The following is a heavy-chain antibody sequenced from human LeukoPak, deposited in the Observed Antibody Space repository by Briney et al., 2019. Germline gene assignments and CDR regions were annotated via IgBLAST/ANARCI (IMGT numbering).Heavy chain of an antibody. D-gene: IGHD3-16*02. Sequence: ASVKVSCKASGYTFTNYAMNWVRQAPGQGLEWMGWIHPSTGNPSYAQGFTGRFVFSLDTSVSTTYLQISSLKAEDTAVYFCARAFQSLGGLSLPDYWGQGTLVTVSS. J-gene: IGHJ4*02. CDR2: IHPSTGNP. CDR3: ARAFQSLGGLSLPDY. CDR1: GYTFTNYA. V-gene: IGHV7-4-1*02.